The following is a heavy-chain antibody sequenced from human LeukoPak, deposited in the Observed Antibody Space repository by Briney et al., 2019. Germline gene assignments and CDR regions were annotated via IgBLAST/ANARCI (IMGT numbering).Heavy chain of an antibody. CDR2: IIPILGIA. Sequence: GASVKVSCKASGYTFTSYGISWVRQAPGQGLEWMGRIIPILGIANYAQKFQGRVTITADKSTSTAYMELSSLRSEDTAVYYCARDRPYGSGSYLGDYWGQGTLVTVSS. V-gene: IGHV1-69*04. D-gene: IGHD3-10*01. CDR1: GYTFTSYG. CDR3: ARDRPYGSGSYLGDY. J-gene: IGHJ4*02.